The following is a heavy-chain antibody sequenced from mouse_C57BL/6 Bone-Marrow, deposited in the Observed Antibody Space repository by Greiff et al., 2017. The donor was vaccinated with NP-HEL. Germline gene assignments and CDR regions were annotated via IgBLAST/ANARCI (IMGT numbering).Heavy chain of an antibody. Sequence: EVLLVQSGGGLVQPGGSLSLSCAASGFTFTDYYMSWVRQPPGKALEWFGFIRNKANGYTTEYSASVKGLFTISRVNSQSILYLQMNALGAEDSATYYCARCPELGRSLFDYWGQGTTLTVSS. J-gene: IGHJ2*01. CDR1: GFTFTDYY. CDR2: IRNKANGYTT. CDR3: ARCPELGRSLFDY. D-gene: IGHD4-1*01. V-gene: IGHV7-3*01.